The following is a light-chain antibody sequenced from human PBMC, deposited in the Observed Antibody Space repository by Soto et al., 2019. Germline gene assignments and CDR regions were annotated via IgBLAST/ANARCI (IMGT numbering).Light chain of an antibody. CDR2: LNSDGSH. J-gene: IGLJ1*01. Sequence: QPVLTQSPSASASLGASVKLTCTLSSGHNSYAIAWHQQQPEKGPRYLMKLNSDGSHNKGDGIPDRFSGSSSGAERYLTISSLQSEDEADYYCQTWGTGIRVFGTGTKLTVL. CDR1: SGHNSYA. V-gene: IGLV4-69*01. CDR3: QTWGTGIRV.